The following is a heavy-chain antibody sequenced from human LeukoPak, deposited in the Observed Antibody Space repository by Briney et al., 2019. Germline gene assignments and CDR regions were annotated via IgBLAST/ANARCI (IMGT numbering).Heavy chain of an antibody. CDR2: IYTSGST. V-gene: IGHV4-61*09. J-gene: IGHJ4*02. Sequence: SQTLSLTCTVSGGSISSGSYYWSWIRQPAGKGLEWIGHIYTSGSTNYNPSLKSRVTISVDTSKNQFSLKLSSVTAADTAVYYCARAPNYGGHAYFDYWGQGTLVTVSS. CDR1: GGSISSGSYY. CDR3: ARAPNYGGHAYFDY. D-gene: IGHD4-23*01.